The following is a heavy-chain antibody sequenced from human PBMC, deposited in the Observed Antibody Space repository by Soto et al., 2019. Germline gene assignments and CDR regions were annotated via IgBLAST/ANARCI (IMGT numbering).Heavy chain of an antibody. Sequence: PSETLSLTCTVSGDSISSNNNYLSWIRQPPGEGLEWIGFISYSGTTSYSPSLKSRVAISLDTSKNQFSLSLSSVTAADTAVYYCARGRGYSYGLDPWRQGTLVTVSS. CDR3: ARGRGYSYGLDP. V-gene: IGHV4-30-4*01. J-gene: IGHJ5*02. CDR2: ISYSGTT. D-gene: IGHD5-18*01. CDR1: GDSISSNNNY.